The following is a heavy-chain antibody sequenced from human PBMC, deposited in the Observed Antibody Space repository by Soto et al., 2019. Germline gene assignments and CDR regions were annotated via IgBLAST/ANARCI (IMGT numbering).Heavy chain of an antibody. CDR3: ARDEPHFYYYDILTGPPLWGPDY. CDR2: ISSSSSYI. CDR1: GFTFSSYS. V-gene: IGHV3-21*01. Sequence: PGGSLRLSCAASGFTFSSYSMNWVRQAPGKGLEWVSSISSSSSYIYYADSVKGRFTISRDNAKNSLYLQMNSLRAEDTAVYYCARDEPHFYYYDILTGPPLWGPDYWGQGTLVTVSS. D-gene: IGHD3-9*01. J-gene: IGHJ4*02.